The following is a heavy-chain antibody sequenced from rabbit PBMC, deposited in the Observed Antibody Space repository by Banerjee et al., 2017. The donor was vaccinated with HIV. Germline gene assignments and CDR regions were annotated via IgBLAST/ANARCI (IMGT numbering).Heavy chain of an antibody. CDR2: IYPDYGST. V-gene: IGHV1S45*01. D-gene: IGHD1-1*01. CDR3: ARRLTDSGYTNFGL. Sequence: QEQLEESGGGLVKPEGSLTLTCKASGFDLSSYYYICWVRQAPEKGLELIGCIYPDYGSTDYASWAKGRFTISKTSSTTVTLQMTSLTAADTATYFCARRLTDSGYTNFGLWGPGTLVTVS. J-gene: IGHJ6*01. CDR1: GFDLSSYYY.